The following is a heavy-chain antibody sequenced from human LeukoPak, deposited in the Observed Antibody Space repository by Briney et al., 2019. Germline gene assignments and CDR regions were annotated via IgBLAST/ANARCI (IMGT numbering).Heavy chain of an antibody. J-gene: IGHJ4*02. CDR3: ARDYGGSSPFDY. D-gene: IGHD4-23*01. V-gene: IGHV3-74*01. Sequence: GGSLTLSCAASGFTFSDYWMHWVRQAPGKGLVWVSRISSDGSRVTYADSVKGRFTISRDNAKNSLYLHMNSLRAEDTAVYYCARDYGGSSPFDYWGQGTLVTVSS. CDR1: GFTFSDYW. CDR2: ISSDGSRV.